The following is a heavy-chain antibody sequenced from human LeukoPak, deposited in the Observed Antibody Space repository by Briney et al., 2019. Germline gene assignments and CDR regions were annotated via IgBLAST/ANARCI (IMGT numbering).Heavy chain of an antibody. CDR3: ARDEYCSGGSCYSDY. V-gene: IGHV1-46*01. CDR1: GYTFTSYY. D-gene: IGHD2-15*01. Sequence: GASVKVSCKASGYTFTSYYMRWVRQAPGQGLEWMGIINPSGGSTSYAQKFQGRVTITADKSTSTAYMELSSLRSEDTAVYYCARDEYCSGGSCYSDYWGQGTLVTVSS. CDR2: INPSGGST. J-gene: IGHJ4*02.